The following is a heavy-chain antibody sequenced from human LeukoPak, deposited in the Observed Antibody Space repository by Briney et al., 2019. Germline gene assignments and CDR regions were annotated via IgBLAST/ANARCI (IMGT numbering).Heavy chain of an antibody. CDR1: GFTFSSYW. J-gene: IGHJ4*02. Sequence: GGSLRLSRAASGFTFSSYWMSWVRQAPGKGLEWVANIKQDGSEKYYVDSVKGRFTISRDNAKNSLYLQMNSLRAEDTAVYYCARDDGDYYFDYWGQGTLVTVSS. V-gene: IGHV3-7*01. CDR3: ARDDGDYYFDY. D-gene: IGHD4-17*01. CDR2: IKQDGSEK.